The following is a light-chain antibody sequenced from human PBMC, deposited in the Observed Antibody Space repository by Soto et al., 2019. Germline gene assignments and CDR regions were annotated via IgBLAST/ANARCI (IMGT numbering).Light chain of an antibody. J-gene: IGLJ2*01. CDR2: EGS. V-gene: IGLV2-23*01. CDR3: CSYAGSIVV. CDR1: SIDVGSYNL. Sequence: QSVLTQPASVSGSPGQSITISCTGTSIDVGSYNLVSWYQQHPGKAPKLMIYEGSKRPSGVSNRFSGSKSGNTASLTISGLQAEDDADYYCCSYAGSIVVFGGGTKVTVL.